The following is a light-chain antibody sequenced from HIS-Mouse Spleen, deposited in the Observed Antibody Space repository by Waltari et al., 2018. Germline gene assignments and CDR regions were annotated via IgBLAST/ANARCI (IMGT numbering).Light chain of an antibody. V-gene: IGLV3-27*01. CDR1: VLAKKY. Sequence: SYELTQPSSVSVSPGQTARITCSGAVLAKKYARWFQQKPGQAPVLVIYKDSERPSGIPGRFSGSSSGTTVTLTISGAQVEDEADYYCYSAADNNLVFGGGTKLTVL. CDR2: KDS. CDR3: YSAADNNLV. J-gene: IGLJ3*02.